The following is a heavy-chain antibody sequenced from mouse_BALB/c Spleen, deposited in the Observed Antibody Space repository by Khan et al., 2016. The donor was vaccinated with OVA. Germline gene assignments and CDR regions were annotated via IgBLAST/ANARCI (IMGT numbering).Heavy chain of an antibody. J-gene: IGHJ3*01. D-gene: IGHD1-1*01. CDR2: IYPGSGTT. Sequence: QMQLEESGPDLVKPGASVKMSCKASGYTFSDYVVSWVKLKSGQGLEWIGEIYPGSGTTYYNENFKGKATLTADKSSNTAYLQLSSLTSEDSAVYFCARSYDGAWFAYWGQGTLVTVS. V-gene: IGHV1-77*01. CDR1: GYTFSDYV. CDR3: ARSYDGAWFAY.